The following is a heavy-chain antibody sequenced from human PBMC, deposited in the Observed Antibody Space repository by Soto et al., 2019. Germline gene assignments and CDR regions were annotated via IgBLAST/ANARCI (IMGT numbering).Heavy chain of an antibody. CDR1: GDSVSSNSAA. V-gene: IGHV6-1*01. J-gene: IGHJ6*02. CDR2: TYYRSKWYN. D-gene: IGHD5-18*01. Sequence: SQTLSLTCAISGDSVSSNSAAWNWIRQSPSRGLEWLGRTYYRSKWYNDYAVSVKSRITINPDTSKNQFSLQLNSVTPEDTAVYYCARDREQLWPCYYYYGMDVWGQGTTVTVSS. CDR3: ARDREQLWPCYYYYGMDV.